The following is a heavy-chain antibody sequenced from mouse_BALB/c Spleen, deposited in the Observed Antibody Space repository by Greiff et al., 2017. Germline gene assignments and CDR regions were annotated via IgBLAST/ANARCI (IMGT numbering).Heavy chain of an antibody. CDR1: GYTFTSYW. CDR2: IYPSDSYT. Sequence: HVQLKQPGAELVRPGASVKLSCKASGYTFTSYWINWVKQRPGQGLEWIGNIYPSDSYTNYNQKFKDKATLTVDKSSSTAYMQLSSPTSEDSAVYYCTRSTTVYDFDYWGQGTTLTVSS. CDR3: TRSTTVYDFDY. J-gene: IGHJ2*01. V-gene: IGHV1-69*02. D-gene: IGHD2-13*01.